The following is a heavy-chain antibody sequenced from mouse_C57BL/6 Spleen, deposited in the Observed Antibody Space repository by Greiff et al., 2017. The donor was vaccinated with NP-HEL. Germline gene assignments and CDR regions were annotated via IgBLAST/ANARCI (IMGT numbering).Heavy chain of an antibody. Sequence: EVHLVESEGGLVQPGSSMKLSCTASGFTFSDYYMAWVRQVPEKGLEWVANINYDGSSTYYLDSLKSRFIISRDNAKNILYLQMSSLKSEDTATYYCARGGYYSRGDFDVWGTGTTVTVSS. J-gene: IGHJ1*03. CDR2: INYDGSST. V-gene: IGHV5-16*01. CDR1: GFTFSDYY. CDR3: ARGGYYSRGDFDV. D-gene: IGHD1-1*01.